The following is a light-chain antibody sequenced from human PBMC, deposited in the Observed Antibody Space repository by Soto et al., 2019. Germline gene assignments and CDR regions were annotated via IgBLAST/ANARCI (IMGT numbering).Light chain of an antibody. CDR2: AAS. J-gene: IGKJ1*01. V-gene: IGKV1-8*01. CDR1: QGISSY. Sequence: AIRMTQSPSSFSASTGDRVTIACRASQGISSYLAWYQQKPGKAPKLLIYAASTLQSGVPSRFSGSGSGTDFTLTISCLQSEDFATYYCQQYYSYPQTFGQGTKVHIK. CDR3: QQYYSYPQT.